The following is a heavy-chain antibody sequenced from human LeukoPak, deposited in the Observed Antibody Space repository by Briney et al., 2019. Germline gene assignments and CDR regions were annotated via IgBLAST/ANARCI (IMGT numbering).Heavy chain of an antibody. CDR1: GASISSGDFY. CDR2: IYYSEST. J-gene: IGHJ1*01. Sequence: PSETLSLTCTVSGASISSGDFYWNWIRQPPGKGLEWIGYIYYSESTYYNPSLKSRLIISADTSKNQISLHLSSVTAADTAVYYCARATDRGAEYPQPWGQGTLAIVSS. V-gene: IGHV4-30-4*08. CDR3: ARATDRGAEYPQP.